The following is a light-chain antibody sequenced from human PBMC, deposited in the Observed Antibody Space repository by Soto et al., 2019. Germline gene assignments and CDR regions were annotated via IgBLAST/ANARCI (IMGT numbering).Light chain of an antibody. CDR3: QQHRT. CDR2: GAS. V-gene: IGKV3-20*01. J-gene: IGKJ1*01. Sequence: EIVLTQSPGTLSLCPGERATLSCRASQSVSTSSLSWYQQKPGQAPRLLIYGASSRATGIPDRFSGSGSGTDFTLTINKLEPEDFAVYFCQQHRTFGQGTKVDIK. CDR1: QSVSTSS.